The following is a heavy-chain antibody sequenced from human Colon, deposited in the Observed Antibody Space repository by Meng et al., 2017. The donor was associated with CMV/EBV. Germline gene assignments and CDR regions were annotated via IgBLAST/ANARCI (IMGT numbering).Heavy chain of an antibody. CDR1: GFTLSSYA. V-gene: IGHV3-30*04. Sequence: GESLKISCAASGFTLSSYAMHWVRQAPGKGLEWVAVISYDESGTYYADSAKGRFTVSRDHSKNTLFLQINSLRGEDTAVYYCARDGLADTAFTYYYYSGMDVWGHGTTVTVSS. D-gene: IGHD6-19*01. J-gene: IGHJ6*02. CDR2: ISYDESGT. CDR3: ARDGLADTAFTYYYYSGMDV.